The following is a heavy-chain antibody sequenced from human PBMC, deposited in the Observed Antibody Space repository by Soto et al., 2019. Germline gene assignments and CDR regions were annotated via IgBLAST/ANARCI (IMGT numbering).Heavy chain of an antibody. D-gene: IGHD2-15*01. CDR3: AREAFTVSGGTSPVRGGGIDV. Sequence: EGQLVETGGGLIQPGGSLRLSCAASDFTVGTNYMSWVRRAPWRGLEWVSIIYRDGKTYYADSVRGRFIISRDDSKNTLDLQMNSLRVEDTAIYYCAREAFTVSGGTSPVRGGGIDVWGQGTTVTVSS. J-gene: IGHJ6*02. CDR1: DFTVGTNY. CDR2: IYRDGKT. V-gene: IGHV3-53*02.